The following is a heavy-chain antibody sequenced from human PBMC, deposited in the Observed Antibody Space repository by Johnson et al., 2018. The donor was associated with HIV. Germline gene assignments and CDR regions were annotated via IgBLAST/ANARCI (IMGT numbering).Heavy chain of an antibody. J-gene: IGHJ3*02. Sequence: VQLVESGGGVVQPGRSLRLSCAASGFTFSDYGIHWVRQAPGKGLEWVANIKQDGSEKYYVDSVKGRITISRDNAKNSLYLQMNSLRAEDTAVYYCARDQWMAGDAFDIWGQGTMVTVSS. D-gene: IGHD5-24*01. CDR1: GFTFSDYG. CDR3: ARDQWMAGDAFDI. V-gene: IGHV3-7*01. CDR2: IKQDGSEK.